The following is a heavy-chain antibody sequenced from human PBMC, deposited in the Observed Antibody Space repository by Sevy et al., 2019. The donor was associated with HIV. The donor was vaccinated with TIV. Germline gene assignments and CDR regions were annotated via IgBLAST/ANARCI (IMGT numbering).Heavy chain of an antibody. J-gene: IGHJ4*02. CDR3: AKDVY. CDR2: IKEDGSEK. V-gene: IGHV3-7*03. Sequence: GGFLRLSCAASGFTFSTHWMSWVRQAPGKGLERVANIKEDGSEKYYVDSVKGRFTISRDNAKNSLFLQMNSLRAEDTAVYYCAKDVYWGQGTLVLVSS. CDR1: GFTFSTHW.